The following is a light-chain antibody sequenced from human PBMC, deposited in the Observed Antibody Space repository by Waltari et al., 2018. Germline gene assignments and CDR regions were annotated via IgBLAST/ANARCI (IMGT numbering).Light chain of an antibody. J-gene: IGLJ2*01. V-gene: IGLV2-11*01. CDR2: DVT. CDR1: SSDVGRFNY. CDR3: CSYIGRAL. Sequence: QSALTQPRSVSGSPGQSVTISCTGTSSDVGRFNYVAWYQHHPGRPPRFLIYDVTKRPSGGPDRFSGSKSGNTASLTISGLQDEDEADFYCCSYIGRALFGGGTKLTVL.